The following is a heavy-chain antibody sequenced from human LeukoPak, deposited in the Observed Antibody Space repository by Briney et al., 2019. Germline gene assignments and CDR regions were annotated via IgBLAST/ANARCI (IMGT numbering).Heavy chain of an antibody. Sequence: ASVKVSCKASDYTFSSYGISWVRQAPGQGLEWMGWISAYNGNTNYAQKLQGRVTMTTDTSTSTAYMELRSLRSDDTAVYYCARANSGLVVPAATWDYYYYMDVWGKGTTVTVSS. CDR2: ISAYNGNT. D-gene: IGHD2-2*01. CDR1: DYTFSSYG. CDR3: ARANSGLVVPAATWDYYYYMDV. V-gene: IGHV1-18*01. J-gene: IGHJ6*03.